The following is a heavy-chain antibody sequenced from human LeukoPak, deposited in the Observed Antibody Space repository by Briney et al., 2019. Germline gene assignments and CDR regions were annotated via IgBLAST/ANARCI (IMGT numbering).Heavy chain of an antibody. CDR1: GFTFSSYS. V-gene: IGHV3-48*04. Sequence: GSLRLSCAASGFTFSSYSMNWVRQAPGKGLEWVSYISSSSSTIYYADSVKGRFTISRDNAKNSLYLQMNSLRAEDTAVYYCARDQIAVADAFDIWGQGTMVTVSS. CDR2: ISSSSSTI. CDR3: ARDQIAVADAFDI. D-gene: IGHD6-19*01. J-gene: IGHJ3*02.